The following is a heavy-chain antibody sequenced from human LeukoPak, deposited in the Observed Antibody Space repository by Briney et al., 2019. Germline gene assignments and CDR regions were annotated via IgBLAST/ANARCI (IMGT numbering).Heavy chain of an antibody. CDR2: IYYSGST. CDR3: AREGPGYCSSTSCLQRGGMDV. J-gene: IGHJ6*02. D-gene: IGHD2-2*01. V-gene: IGHV4-31*03. CDR1: GGSISSGGYY. Sequence: SETLSLTCTVSGGSISSGGYYWSWIRQHPGKGLEWIGYIYYSGSTYYNPSLKGRVTISVDTSKNRFSLKLSSVTAADTAVYYCAREGPGYCSSTSCLQRGGMDVWGQGTTVTVSS.